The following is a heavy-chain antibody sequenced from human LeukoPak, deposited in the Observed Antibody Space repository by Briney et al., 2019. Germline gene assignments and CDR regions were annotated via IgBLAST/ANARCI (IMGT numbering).Heavy chain of an antibody. CDR2: ISGSGGST. CDR1: AITFSTYA. Sequence: PGGSLRLSCAASAITFSTYAMSWVLQAPGKGLEWVSAISGSGGSTYYADSVKGRFTISRDNSKNTLYLQMNSLRAEDTAVYYCAKGGRQQLVFDYWGQGTLVTVSS. D-gene: IGHD6-13*01. J-gene: IGHJ4*02. V-gene: IGHV3-23*01. CDR3: AKGGRQQLVFDY.